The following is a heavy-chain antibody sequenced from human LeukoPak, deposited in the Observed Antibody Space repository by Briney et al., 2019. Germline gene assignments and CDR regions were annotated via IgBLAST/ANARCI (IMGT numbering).Heavy chain of an antibody. CDR3: ARLSSRSSWYPADY. D-gene: IGHD6-13*01. Sequence: ASVKVSCKASGYTFTGYYMHWVRQAPGQGREWMGWINPNSGGTNYAQKFQGRATMTRDTSISTAYMELSRLRSDDTAVYYCARLSSRSSWYPADYWGQGTLVTVSS. CDR1: GYTFTGYY. V-gene: IGHV1-2*02. CDR2: INPNSGGT. J-gene: IGHJ4*02.